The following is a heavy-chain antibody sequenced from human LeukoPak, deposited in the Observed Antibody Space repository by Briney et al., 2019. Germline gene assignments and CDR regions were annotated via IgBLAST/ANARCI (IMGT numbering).Heavy chain of an antibody. V-gene: IGHV4-39*07. CDR3: ARSYYDSSGGSPLLDY. CDR1: GGSISSSSYY. D-gene: IGHD3-22*01. CDR2: IYYSGST. Sequence: SETLSLTCTVSGGSISSSSYYWGWIRQPPGKGLEGIGSIYYSGSTNYNPSLKSRVTISVDTSKNQFSLKLSSVTAADTAVYYCARSYYDSSGGSPLLDYWGQGTLVTVSS. J-gene: IGHJ4*02.